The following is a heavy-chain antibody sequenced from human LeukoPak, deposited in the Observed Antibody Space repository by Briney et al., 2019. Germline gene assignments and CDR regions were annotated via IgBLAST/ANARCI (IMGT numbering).Heavy chain of an antibody. D-gene: IGHD3-22*01. V-gene: IGHV4-39*07. CDR3: ARDFGGGYYGY. J-gene: IGHJ4*02. CDR2: IYYSGST. CDR1: GGSISSSSYY. Sequence: PSETLSLTCTVSGGSISSSSYYWGWIRQPPGKGLEWIGSIYYSGSTYYNPSLKSRVTISVDTSKNQFSLKLSSVTAADTAVYYCARDFGGGYYGYWGQGTLVTVSS.